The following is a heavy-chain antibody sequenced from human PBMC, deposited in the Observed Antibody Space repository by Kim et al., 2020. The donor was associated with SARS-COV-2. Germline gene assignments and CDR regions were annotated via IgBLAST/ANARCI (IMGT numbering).Heavy chain of an antibody. CDR2: ISSSSSTI. J-gene: IGHJ2*01. Sequence: GGSLRLSCAASGFTFSSYSMNWVRQAPGKGLEWVSYISSSSSTIYYADSVKGRFTISRDNAKNSLYLQMNSLRDEDTAVYYCARDSAYYYDSSGYYDYWYFDLWGRGTLVTVSS. CDR1: GFTFSSYS. CDR3: ARDSAYYYDSSGYYDYWYFDL. D-gene: IGHD3-22*01. V-gene: IGHV3-48*02.